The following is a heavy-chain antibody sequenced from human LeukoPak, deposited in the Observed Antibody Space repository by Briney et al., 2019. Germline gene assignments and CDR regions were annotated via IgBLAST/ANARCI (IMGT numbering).Heavy chain of an antibody. CDR2: IIPIFGTA. J-gene: IGHJ6*04. Sequence: SVKVSCKASGGTFSSYAISWVRQAPGQGLEWMGRIIPIFGTANYAQKFQGRVTITTDESTSTAYMELSSLRSEDTAVYYCAREEGVRGVPPPMDVWGKGTTVTVSS. CDR1: GGTFSSYA. V-gene: IGHV1-69*05. D-gene: IGHD3-10*01. CDR3: AREEGVRGVPPPMDV.